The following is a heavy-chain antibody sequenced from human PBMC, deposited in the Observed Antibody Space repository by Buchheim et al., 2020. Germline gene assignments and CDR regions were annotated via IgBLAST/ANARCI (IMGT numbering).Heavy chain of an antibody. V-gene: IGHV3-23*01. CDR2: ISGSGGNT. J-gene: IGHJ6*03. CDR1: GVTFSNYA. Sequence: EVQLLESGGGLVQPGGSLRLSCATSGVTFSNYAMSWVRQAPGKGLEWVSAISGSGGNTYYADSVKGRFPISRDNSKNTLYLQMNSLRVEDTAMYYCAKDSRQWLISYNYHYYMDVWGKGTT. CDR3: AKDSRQWLISYNYHYYMDV. D-gene: IGHD6-19*01.